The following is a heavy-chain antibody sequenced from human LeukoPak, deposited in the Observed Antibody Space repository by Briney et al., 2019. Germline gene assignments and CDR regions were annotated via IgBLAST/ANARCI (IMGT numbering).Heavy chain of an antibody. Sequence: GGSLRLSCAASGFTFSNYALNWVRQAPAKGLEWVSCVSGSGESTYYADSVKGRFTISRDSSNNTVYLQMTSLRAEDTAVYYCAKDRGLVGATPSNFDYWGQGTLVTVSS. CDR3: AKDRGLVGATPSNFDY. V-gene: IGHV3-23*01. J-gene: IGHJ4*02. CDR2: VSGSGEST. CDR1: GFTFSNYA. D-gene: IGHD1-26*01.